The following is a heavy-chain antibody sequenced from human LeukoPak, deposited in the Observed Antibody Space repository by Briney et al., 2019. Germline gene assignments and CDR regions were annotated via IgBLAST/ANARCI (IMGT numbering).Heavy chain of an antibody. J-gene: IGHJ2*01. Sequence: SETLSLTCTVSGGSISPYYWSWIRQPPGKGLEWIGYIYYSGSTNYNPSLKSRVTISVDTSKNLFSLKLSSVTAADTAVYYCARGGTEGGLEISFFFDLWGRGTLVTVSS. D-gene: IGHD1-1*01. CDR1: GGSISPYY. CDR2: IYYSGST. V-gene: IGHV4-59*01. CDR3: ARGGTEGGLEISFFFDL.